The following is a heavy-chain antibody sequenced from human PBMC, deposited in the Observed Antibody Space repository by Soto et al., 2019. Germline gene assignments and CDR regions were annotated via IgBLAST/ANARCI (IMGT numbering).Heavy chain of an antibody. CDR3: ARVVYSYGYYYYYYGMDV. CDR2: IKQDGSEK. Sequence: GGSLRLSCAASGFTFSSYWMSWVRQAPGKGLEWVANIKQDGSEKYYVDSVKGRFTISRDNAKNTLYLQMNSLRAEDTAVYYCARVVYSYGYYYYYYGMDVWGQCTSVTASS. D-gene: IGHD5-18*01. V-gene: IGHV3-7*01. J-gene: IGHJ6*02. CDR1: GFTFSSYW.